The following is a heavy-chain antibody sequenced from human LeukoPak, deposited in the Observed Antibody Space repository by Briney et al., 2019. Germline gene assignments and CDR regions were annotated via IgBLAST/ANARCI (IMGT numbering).Heavy chain of an antibody. V-gene: IGHV3-30*02. D-gene: IGHD2-15*01. CDR2: IRYDGSNE. Sequence: GGSLRLSCAPSGFTFSSYGMHWVREAPGKGLGRVAFIRYDGSNEYYADSVKGRFTISRDNSKNTLYLQMNSLRAEDTAVYYCAKDLDRYCSGGSCYADYWGQGTLVTVSS. CDR1: GFTFSSYG. CDR3: AKDLDRYCSGGSCYADY. J-gene: IGHJ4*02.